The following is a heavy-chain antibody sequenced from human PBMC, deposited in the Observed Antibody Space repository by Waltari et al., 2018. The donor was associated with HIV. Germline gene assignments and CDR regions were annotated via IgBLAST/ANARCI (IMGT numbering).Heavy chain of an antibody. CDR2: IWHDGKNK. J-gene: IGHJ4*02. Sequence: QVRLVESGGGVVQPGKSLRLSCVVSGITSSVNGMQWVRQAPGKGLGWVAVIWHDGKNKYYAGSVKGRFTISRDNSKNTLYLQMRSLRVDDTAVYYCAREDHSRGGFDYWGQGTLVSVSS. CDR3: AREDHSRGGFDY. V-gene: IGHV3-33*01. D-gene: IGHD4-4*01. CDR1: GITSSVNG.